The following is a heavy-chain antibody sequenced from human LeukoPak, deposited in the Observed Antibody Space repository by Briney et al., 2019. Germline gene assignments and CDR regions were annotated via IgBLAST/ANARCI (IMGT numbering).Heavy chain of an antibody. V-gene: IGHV1-18*01. CDR1: GYTFTSYG. CDR3: ARDPRQNYYGSGSYYSAAFDI. CDR2: ISVYNGNT. J-gene: IGHJ3*02. D-gene: IGHD3-10*01. Sequence: ASVKVSCKASGYTFTSYGISWVRQAPGQGLEWMGWISVYNGNTNYAQKLHGRVTMTTDTSTSTDYMELRSLRSDDTAVYYCARDPRQNYYGSGSYYSAAFDIWGQGTMVTVSS.